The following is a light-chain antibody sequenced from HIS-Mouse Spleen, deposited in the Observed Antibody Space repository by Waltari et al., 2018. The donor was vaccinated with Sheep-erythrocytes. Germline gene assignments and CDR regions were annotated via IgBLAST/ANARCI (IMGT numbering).Light chain of an antibody. V-gene: IGKV3-15*01. CDR2: GAP. Sequence: EIVMTQSPATLSVSPGERATLSCRASQSVSSNLAWYQPKPGQAPRLLIYGAPTRATGIPARFSGSGSGTEFTLTISSMQSEDFAVYYCQQYNNWPPGTFGQGTKLEIK. J-gene: IGKJ2*02. CDR1: QSVSSN. CDR3: QQYNNWPPGT.